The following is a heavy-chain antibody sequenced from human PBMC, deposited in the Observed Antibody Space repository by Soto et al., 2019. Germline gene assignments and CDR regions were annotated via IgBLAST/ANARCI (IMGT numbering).Heavy chain of an antibody. CDR3: ARGQVPAAYYFDY. CDR1: GGSFSGYY. V-gene: IGHV4-34*01. J-gene: IGHJ4*02. CDR2: INHSGST. Sequence: ETLSLTCAVYGGSFSGYYWSWIRQPPGKGLEWIGEINHSGSTNYNPSLKSRVTISVDTSKNQFSLKLSSVTAADTAVYYCARGQVPAAYYFDYWGQGTLVTVSS. D-gene: IGHD2-2*01.